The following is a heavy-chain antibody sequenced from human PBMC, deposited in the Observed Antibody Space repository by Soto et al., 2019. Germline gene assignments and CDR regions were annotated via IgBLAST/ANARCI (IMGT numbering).Heavy chain of an antibody. J-gene: IGHJ4*02. CDR2: IIPIFGTA. CDR1: GGTFSSYA. D-gene: IGHD2-15*01. Sequence: QVQLVQSGAEVKKPGSSVKFSCKASGGTFSSYAISWVRQAPGQGLEWMGGIIPIFGTANYAQKFQGRVTITADESTSTAYMELSSLRSEDTAVYYCASPDFYCSGGSCYYQLDYWGQGTLVTVSS. CDR3: ASPDFYCSGGSCYYQLDY. V-gene: IGHV1-69*12.